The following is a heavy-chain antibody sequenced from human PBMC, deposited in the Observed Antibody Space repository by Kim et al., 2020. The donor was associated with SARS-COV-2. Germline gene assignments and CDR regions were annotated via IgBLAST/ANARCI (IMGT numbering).Heavy chain of an antibody. CDR1: GGTFSSYA. CDR3: ARGLGTTVTTYYFDY. Sequence: SVKVSCKASGGTFSSYAISWVRQAPGQGLEWMGGIIPIFGTANYAQKFQGRVTITADESTSTAYMELSSLRSEDTAVYYCARGLGTTVTTYYFDYWGQGTLVTVSS. D-gene: IGHD4-17*01. J-gene: IGHJ4*02. V-gene: IGHV1-69*13. CDR2: IIPIFGTA.